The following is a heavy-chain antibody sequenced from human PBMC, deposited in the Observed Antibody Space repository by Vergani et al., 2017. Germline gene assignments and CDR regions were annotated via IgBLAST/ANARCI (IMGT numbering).Heavy chain of an antibody. D-gene: IGHD3/OR15-3a*01. V-gene: IGHV3-30*03. CDR1: GFTFSSYG. Sequence: VQLVESGGGVVRPGGSLRLSCAASGFTFSSYGMHWVRQAPGKGLEWVAVISYDGSNKYYADSVKGRFTISRDNSKNTLYLQMNSLRAEDTAVYYCARGTGGYYYYMDVWGKGTTVTVSS. CDR3: ARGTGGYYYYMDV. CDR2: ISYDGSNK. J-gene: IGHJ6*03.